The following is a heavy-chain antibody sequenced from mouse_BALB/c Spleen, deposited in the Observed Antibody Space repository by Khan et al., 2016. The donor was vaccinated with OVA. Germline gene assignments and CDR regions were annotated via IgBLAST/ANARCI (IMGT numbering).Heavy chain of an antibody. Sequence: EVQLQESGPGLVKPSQSLSLTCTVTGYSITSDYAWNWIRQFPGSKLEWMGYISSSVSTNYNPALKSRISITRDTSKNQFFLQLNSVTTEDTATYYCARDGSRYNYAMDYWGQGTSVTVSS. CDR2: ISSSVST. V-gene: IGHV3-2*02. J-gene: IGHJ4*01. D-gene: IGHD2-3*01. CDR1: GYSITSDYA. CDR3: ARDGSRYNYAMDY.